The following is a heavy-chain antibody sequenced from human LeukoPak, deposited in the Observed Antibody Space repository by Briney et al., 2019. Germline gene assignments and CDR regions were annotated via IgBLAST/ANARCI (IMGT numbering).Heavy chain of an antibody. V-gene: IGHV4-34*01. CDR2: INHSGST. D-gene: IGHD5-18*01. J-gene: IGHJ4*02. CDR1: GGSFSGYY. CDR3: ARGVRYSYGLDY. Sequence: PSETLSLTCAVYGGSFSGYYWSWIRQPPGKGLEWIGEINHSGSTNYNPSLKSRVTISVDTFKNQFSLKLSSVTAADTAVYYCARGVRYSYGLDYWGQGTLVTVSS.